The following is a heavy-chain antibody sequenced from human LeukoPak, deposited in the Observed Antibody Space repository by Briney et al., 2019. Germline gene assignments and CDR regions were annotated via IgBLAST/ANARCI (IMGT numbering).Heavy chain of an antibody. D-gene: IGHD1-1*01. Sequence: NPSETLSLTCSVSDYSISSGYYWGWIRQSPGVGLEWIGSVYHTGSTYPNPSLNSRVSMSVDTSKNQFSLKLTSVTAADTAVYYCARVVQASELVDGFDIWGPGAMVIVSS. CDR3: ARVVQASELVDGFDI. J-gene: IGHJ3*02. V-gene: IGHV4-38-2*02. CDR1: DYSISSGYY. CDR2: VYHTGST.